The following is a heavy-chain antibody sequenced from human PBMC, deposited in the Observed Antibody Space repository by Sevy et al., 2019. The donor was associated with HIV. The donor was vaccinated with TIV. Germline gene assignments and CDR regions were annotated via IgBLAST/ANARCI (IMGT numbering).Heavy chain of an antibody. CDR3: ACGDSSTYSRSYNFHYRMDV. CDR2: IWYDGRNK. Sequence: GGSLRLSCVASGFTFSNFGMHWVRQAPGKGLEWVAVIWYDGRNKYYADSVKGRFTISRDNSKNTLYLQMNSLRAEDTAVYYCACGDSSTYSRSYNFHYRMDVWGQGTSVTVSS. CDR1: GFTFSNFG. D-gene: IGHD3-22*01. V-gene: IGHV3-33*03. J-gene: IGHJ6*02.